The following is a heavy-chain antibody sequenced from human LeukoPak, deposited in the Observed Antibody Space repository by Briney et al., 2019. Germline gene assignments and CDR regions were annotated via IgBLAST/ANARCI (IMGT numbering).Heavy chain of an antibody. Sequence: PGGSLRLFCTASGFTFSAYALMWVRQAPGKGPEWGSAIRGAGGSAFYADSVKGRFAISRDNSKYSLFLQMKSLRAEDTAVYYCARDPDGKYIGAFDMWGPGTMVTVSS. CDR3: ARDPDGKYIGAFDM. V-gene: IGHV3-23*01. CDR1: GFTFSAYA. J-gene: IGHJ3*02. D-gene: IGHD1-14*01. CDR2: IRGAGGSA.